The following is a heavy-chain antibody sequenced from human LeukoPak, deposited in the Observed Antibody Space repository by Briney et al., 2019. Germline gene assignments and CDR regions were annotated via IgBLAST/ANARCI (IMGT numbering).Heavy chain of an antibody. CDR3: ARFLYSSTLKTFDC. CDR2: IKQDGSEK. V-gene: IGHV3-7*03. Sequence: LGGSLRLSCAASGFTFSSYWMSWVRQAPGKGLEWVANIKQDGSEKYYVDSVKGRFTISRDNAKNLLYLQMISLRAEDTAVYYCARFLYSSTLKTFDCWGQGTLVTVSS. D-gene: IGHD6-13*01. CDR1: GFTFSSYW. J-gene: IGHJ4*02.